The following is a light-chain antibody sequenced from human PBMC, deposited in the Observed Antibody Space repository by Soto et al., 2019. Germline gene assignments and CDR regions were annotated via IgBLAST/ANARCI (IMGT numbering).Light chain of an antibody. CDR2: DAS. CDR1: PRVSSSS. Sequence: VLSPSPATLSLSPGARATVSRWASPRVSSSSLAWYQQKPGRAPRLLIYDASSRSTGIPDRFSGGGSWTDFTLPTIRREPEDFAVYYCQQYGSSPLTFGGGTKVDI. J-gene: IGKJ4*01. CDR3: QQYGSSPLT. V-gene: IGKV3D-20*01.